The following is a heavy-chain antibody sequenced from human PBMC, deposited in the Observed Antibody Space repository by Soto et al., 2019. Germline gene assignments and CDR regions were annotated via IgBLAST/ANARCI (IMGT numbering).Heavy chain of an antibody. CDR1: GFSFSRSA. J-gene: IGHJ4*02. V-gene: IGHV3-23*01. D-gene: IGHD3-9*01. CDR2: ISGSGGRT. Sequence: EVQLLESGGGLVQPGGSLRLSCAASGFSFSRSAMTWVRQAPGKGLEWVSGISGSGGRTYYADSVKGRFTITRDNSKNTRYLQMNRLRAEDAAVYYCAKVDHAYDILTGYYPDYWGQGTLVTVSS. CDR3: AKVDHAYDILTGYYPDY.